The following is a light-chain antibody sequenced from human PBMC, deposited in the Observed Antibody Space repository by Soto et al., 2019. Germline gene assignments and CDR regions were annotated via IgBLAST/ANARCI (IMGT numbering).Light chain of an antibody. Sequence: QSVLTQPASVSGSPGQSITISCTGTSSDVGGYKYVSWYQQHPGKAPKLMIYEVSNRPSGVSNRFSGSKSGYTASLTISGLQAEDEADYYCSSYTSSSTPYVFGTGTKVTV. V-gene: IGLV2-14*01. CDR2: EVS. CDR1: SSDVGGYKY. CDR3: SSYTSSSTPYV. J-gene: IGLJ1*01.